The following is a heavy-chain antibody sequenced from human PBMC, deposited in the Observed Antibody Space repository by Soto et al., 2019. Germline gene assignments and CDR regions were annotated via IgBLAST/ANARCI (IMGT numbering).Heavy chain of an antibody. CDR3: ASGASP. CDR2: MSPSTGNT. V-gene: IGHV1-8*01. CDR1: GYNFTYFD. J-gene: IGHJ4*02. Sequence: QVQVVQSGAEVKRPGASVRVSCKASGYNFTYFDINWVRQTAGQGFEWLGFMSPSTGNTGYAQTLQGRITLTRDTAIDTADMALTGLTPDDSAVYYCASGASPWREGTLVTVSS.